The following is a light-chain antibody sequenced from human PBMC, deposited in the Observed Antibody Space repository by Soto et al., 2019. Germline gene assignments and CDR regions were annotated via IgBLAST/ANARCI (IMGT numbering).Light chain of an antibody. J-gene: IGKJ2*01. V-gene: IGKV1-17*03. CDR3: LHHSTYPRS. CDR2: GAS. CDR1: QDISNS. Sequence: DIQVTQSPSAMSASVGDRVTITCRASQDISNSLAWFQQKSGKVPKRLIYGASNLESGVPARFSGSGSGTEFTLTISSLQPEDFATYYCLHHSTYPRSFGQGTTVEIK.